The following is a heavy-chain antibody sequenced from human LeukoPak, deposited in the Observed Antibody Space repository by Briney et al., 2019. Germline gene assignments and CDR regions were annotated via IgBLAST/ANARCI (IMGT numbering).Heavy chain of an antibody. V-gene: IGHV4-61*02. J-gene: IGHJ4*02. CDR2: IYTSGST. Sequence: SQTLSLTCTVSGGSISSGSYYWSWIRQPAGKGLEWIGRIYTSGSTNYNPSLKSRVTISVDTSKNQFSLKLSSVTAADTAVYYCARRKEPQLPSYYFDYWGQGTLVTVSS. CDR3: ARRKEPQLPSYYFDY. D-gene: IGHD2-2*01. CDR1: GGSISSGSYY.